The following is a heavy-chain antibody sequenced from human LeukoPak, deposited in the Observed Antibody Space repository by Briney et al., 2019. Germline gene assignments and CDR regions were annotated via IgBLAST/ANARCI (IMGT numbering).Heavy chain of an antibody. CDR2: ISSSNSYI. CDR3: ARDNRVLISSSTNFDY. J-gene: IGHJ4*02. V-gene: IGHV3-21*01. CDR1: GFTFTTHG. D-gene: IGHD6-6*01. Sequence: PGGSLRLSCAASGFTFTTHGMNWVRQAPGKGLEWVSSISSSNSYIYYADSVKGRFTISRDNAKNSLYLQMNSLRAEDTAVYYCARDNRVLISSSTNFDYWGQGTLVTVSS.